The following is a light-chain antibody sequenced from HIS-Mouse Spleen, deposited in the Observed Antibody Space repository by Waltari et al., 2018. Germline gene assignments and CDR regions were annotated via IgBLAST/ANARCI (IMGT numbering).Light chain of an antibody. CDR2: EVS. CDR1: SSDVGGYNY. CDR3: SSYAGSNNYV. Sequence: QSALTQPPSASGSPGQSVTISCTGTSSDVGGYNYVSWYQQHPRKAPTLIVYEVSKRPSGVPDRFSGSKSGNTASLTVSGLQAEDEADYYCSSYAGSNNYVFGTGTKVTVL. V-gene: IGLV2-8*01. J-gene: IGLJ1*01.